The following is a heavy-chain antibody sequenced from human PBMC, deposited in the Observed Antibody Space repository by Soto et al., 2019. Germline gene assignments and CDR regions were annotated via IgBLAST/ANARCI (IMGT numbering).Heavy chain of an antibody. D-gene: IGHD5-12*01. CDR3: AKGDNLGPKTGYAFDP. CDR1: GDSVSSNTAS. CDR2: TYFRSKWYN. J-gene: IGHJ5*02. V-gene: IGHV6-1*01. Sequence: QPLSHPGPISGDSVSSNTASWNWIRQSPSRGLEWLGRTYFRSKWYNDYAVSVKSRIIINPDTSNNQFSLQLNSVTPEDTAVYFCAKGDNLGPKTGYAFDPWGQGIMVTVSS.